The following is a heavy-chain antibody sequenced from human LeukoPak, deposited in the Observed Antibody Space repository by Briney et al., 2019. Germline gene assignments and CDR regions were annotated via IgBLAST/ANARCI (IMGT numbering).Heavy chain of an antibody. J-gene: IGHJ4*02. CDR3: ARTVRYYYDTSGSYYFDY. Sequence: PSETLSLTCTVSGDSISSSYWSWIRQPPGKGLEWIGYIFYSGSTNYNPSLKSRVTISVDTSKKQFSLRLNSVTPADTAVYYCARTVRYYYDTSGSYYFDYWGQGTLVTVSS. CDR1: GDSISSSY. V-gene: IGHV4-59*01. CDR2: IFYSGST. D-gene: IGHD3-22*01.